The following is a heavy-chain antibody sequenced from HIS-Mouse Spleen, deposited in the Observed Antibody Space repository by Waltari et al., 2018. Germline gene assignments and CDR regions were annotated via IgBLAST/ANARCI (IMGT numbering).Heavy chain of an antibody. CDR1: GGSISSSSYY. J-gene: IGHJ5*02. CDR3: ARDYGDNWFDP. CDR2: IYYSGST. D-gene: IGHD4-17*01. Sequence: QLQLQESGPGLVKPSETLSLTCTVSGGSISSSSYYWGWIRPPPGKGLEWIGSIYYSGSTYYNPSLKSRVTISVDTSKNQFSLKLSSVTAADTAVYYCARDYGDNWFDPWGQGTLVTVSS. V-gene: IGHV4-39*07.